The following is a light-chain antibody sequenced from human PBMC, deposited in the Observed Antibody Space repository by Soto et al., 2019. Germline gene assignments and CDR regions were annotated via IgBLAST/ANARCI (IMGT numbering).Light chain of an antibody. CDR3: QQYGSSSPWT. J-gene: IGKJ1*01. CDR2: KAS. Sequence: DIQMTQSPSTLSASVGDRVTITCRASQSISSWLAWYQQKPGRAPKLLIYKASSFETGVPSRFSGSGSGTEYTLIIISLQPDDFASYYCQQYGSSSPWTFGQGTKVEIK. CDR1: QSISSW. V-gene: IGKV1-5*03.